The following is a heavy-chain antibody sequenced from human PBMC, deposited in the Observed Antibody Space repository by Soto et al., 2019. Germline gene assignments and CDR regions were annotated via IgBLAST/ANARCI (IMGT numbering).Heavy chain of an antibody. CDR2: IKQDGSEK. CDR1: GFSFRGYW. CDR3: AREPASIDY. V-gene: IGHV3-7*01. Sequence: GGSLRLSCAASGFSFRGYWMSWVRQAPGRGLEWVANIKQDGSEKYYVDSVKGRFTISRDNAKNSLYLQMNSLRAEDTALYYCAREPASIDYWGQGALVTVSS. J-gene: IGHJ4*02.